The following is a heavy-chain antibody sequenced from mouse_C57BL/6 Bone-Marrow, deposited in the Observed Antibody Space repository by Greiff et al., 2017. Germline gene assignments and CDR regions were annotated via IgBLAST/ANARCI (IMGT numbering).Heavy chain of an antibody. CDR3: ARGNSGAWFAY. J-gene: IGHJ3*01. Sequence: EVMLVESGGGLVKPGGSLKLSCAASGFTFSSYAMSWVRQTPEKRLEWVATISDGGSYTYYPDNVKGRFTISRDNAKNNLYLQMSHLKSEDTAMYYCARGNSGAWFAYWGQGTLVTVSA. CDR2: ISDGGSYT. CDR1: GFTFSSYA. V-gene: IGHV5-4*03.